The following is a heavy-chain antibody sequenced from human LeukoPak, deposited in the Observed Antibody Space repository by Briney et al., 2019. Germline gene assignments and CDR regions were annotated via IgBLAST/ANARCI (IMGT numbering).Heavy chain of an antibody. Sequence: SVKVSCKASGGTFSSYAISWVRQAPGQGLEWMGRIIPILGIANYAQKFQGRVTITADKSTSTAYMELSSLRSEDTAVYYCAPAVAGQYYFVYWGQGTLVTVSS. V-gene: IGHV1-69*04. CDR3: APAVAGQYYFVY. J-gene: IGHJ4*02. CDR2: IIPILGIA. D-gene: IGHD6-19*01. CDR1: GGTFSSYA.